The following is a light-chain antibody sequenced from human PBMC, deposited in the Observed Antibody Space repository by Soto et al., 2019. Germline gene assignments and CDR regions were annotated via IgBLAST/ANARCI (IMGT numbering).Light chain of an antibody. V-gene: IGLV1-44*01. CDR1: RSNIGSNA. CDR3: AAWDDSLNARGV. CDR2: NDN. J-gene: IGLJ3*02. Sequence: QSVLTQPPSASGTPGQRVTISCSGSRSNIGSNAVSWYQQLPGTAPKLLIYNDNQRPSGVPDRFSASKSGTSASLAISGLQSEDEADYYCAAWDDSLNARGVFGGATQLTVL.